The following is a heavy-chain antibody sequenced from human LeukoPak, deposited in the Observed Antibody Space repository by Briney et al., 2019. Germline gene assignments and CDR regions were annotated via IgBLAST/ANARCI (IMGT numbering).Heavy chain of an antibody. Sequence: ASVKVSCKASGYTFTGYYMHWVRQAPGQGLEWMGWINPNSGGTNYAQKFQGRVTMTRDTSISTAYMELSRLRSDDTAVYYCARLTTLDYYYMDVWGKGTTVTVSS. V-gene: IGHV1-2*02. CDR3: ARLTTLDYYYMDV. J-gene: IGHJ6*03. CDR2: INPNSGGT. D-gene: IGHD4-23*01. CDR1: GYTFTGYY.